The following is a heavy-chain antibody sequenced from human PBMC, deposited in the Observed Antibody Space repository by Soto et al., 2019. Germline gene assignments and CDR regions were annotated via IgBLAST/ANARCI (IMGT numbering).Heavy chain of an antibody. Sequence: SVKVSCKASGDTFSSYAISWVRQAPGQGLEWMGGIIPIFGTANYAQKFKGRVTITADKSTSTAYMELISLRSEDTAMYYCARGWYYYDSSGYAFDYWGQGTQVTSPQ. CDR2: IIPIFGTA. CDR3: ARGWYYYDSSGYAFDY. CDR1: GDTFSSYA. V-gene: IGHV1-69*06. D-gene: IGHD3-22*01. J-gene: IGHJ4*02.